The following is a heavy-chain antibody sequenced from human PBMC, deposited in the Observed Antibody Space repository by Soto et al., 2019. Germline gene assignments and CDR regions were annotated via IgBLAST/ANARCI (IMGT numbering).Heavy chain of an antibody. D-gene: IGHD2-21*02. CDR3: AKNGVVVVTAMLDY. Sequence: HPGGSLRLSCAASGFTFTSHAMTWVRQPPGKGLEWVSAISGTGASTYYADSVKGRFTISRDNSKNTLYLQMNSLRAEDTAVYYCAKNGVVVVTAMLDYWGQGTLVTVSS. V-gene: IGHV3-23*01. CDR1: GFTFTSHA. CDR2: ISGTGAST. J-gene: IGHJ4*02.